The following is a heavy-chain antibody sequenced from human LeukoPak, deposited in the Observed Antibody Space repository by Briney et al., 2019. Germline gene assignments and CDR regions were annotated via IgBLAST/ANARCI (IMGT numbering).Heavy chain of an antibody. D-gene: IGHD5-24*01. CDR3: ARDRDGYNYYFDY. CDR2: IIPIFGTA. Sequence: GASVKVSCKASGGTFSSYAISWVRQAPGQGLEWMGRIIPIFGTANYAQKFQGRVTITTDESTSTAYMELSSLRSEDTAVYYCARDRDGYNYYFDYWGQGTLVTVSS. J-gene: IGHJ4*02. CDR1: GGTFSSYA. V-gene: IGHV1-69*05.